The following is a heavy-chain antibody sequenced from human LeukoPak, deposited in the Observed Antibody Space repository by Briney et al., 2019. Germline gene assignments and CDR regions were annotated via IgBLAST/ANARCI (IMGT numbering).Heavy chain of an antibody. CDR2: INTNTGNP. D-gene: IGHD3-10*01. J-gene: IGHJ4*02. CDR1: GYTFTTYA. CDR3: ARGGYYGSGIYSPSNY. Sequence: ASVKVSCKASGYTFTTYAMNWVRQAPGQGLEWMGWINTNTGNPTYAQGFTGRFVFSLDTSVSTAYLQISSLRGEDTAVYYCARGGYYGSGIYSPSNYWGQGTLVTVSS. V-gene: IGHV7-4-1*02.